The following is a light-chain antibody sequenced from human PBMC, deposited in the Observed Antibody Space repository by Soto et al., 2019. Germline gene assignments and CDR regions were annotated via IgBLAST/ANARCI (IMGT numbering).Light chain of an antibody. CDR3: QQYHISPLT. CDR1: QSLSSNY. Sequence: IMSKQSPCALSLSPEERATLSCKASQSLSSNYLAWYQQKPRQPPKLLIYWASTRESGVPDRFSGSGSGTDFTLTISSLQAEDVAIYYCQQYHISPLTFGGGTKVDIK. V-gene: IGKV3D-7*01. CDR2: WAS. J-gene: IGKJ4*01.